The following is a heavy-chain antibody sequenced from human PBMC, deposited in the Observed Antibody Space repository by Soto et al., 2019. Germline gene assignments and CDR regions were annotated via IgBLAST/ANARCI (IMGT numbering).Heavy chain of an antibody. Sequence: QVQLVESGGGLVKPGGSLRLSCAASGFTFNDYYMTWFRQAPGKGLEWVSCISTTGSYTNYADSVKGRFTVSRDNANNSADMQMNSLRDEDTAVYYCARVVGALLNDYWGQGTLVTVSS. J-gene: IGHJ4*02. CDR3: ARVVGALLNDY. CDR1: GFTFNDYY. CDR2: ISTTGSYT. D-gene: IGHD1-26*01. V-gene: IGHV3-11*05.